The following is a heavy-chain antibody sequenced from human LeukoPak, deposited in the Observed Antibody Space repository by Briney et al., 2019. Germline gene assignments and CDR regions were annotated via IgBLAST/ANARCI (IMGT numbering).Heavy chain of an antibody. D-gene: IGHD3-10*01. CDR3: ARVVWPSGRYYYYYYMDV. Sequence: GGSLRLSCAAPGFTFSSYGMHWVRQAPGKGLEWVAVIWYDGSNKYYADSVKGRFTISRDNSKNTLYLQMNSLRAEDTAVYYCARVVWPSGRYYYYYYMDVWGKGTTVTVSS. V-gene: IGHV3-33*01. CDR2: IWYDGSNK. CDR1: GFTFSSYG. J-gene: IGHJ6*03.